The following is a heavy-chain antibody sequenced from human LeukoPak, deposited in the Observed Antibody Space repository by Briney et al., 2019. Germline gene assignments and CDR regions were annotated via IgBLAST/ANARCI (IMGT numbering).Heavy chain of an antibody. D-gene: IGHD1-26*01. CDR2: IIPIFGTA. CDR1: GGTFSSYA. CDR3: AHQRNSGSYWV. V-gene: IGHV1-69*01. J-gene: IGHJ4*02. Sequence: ASVKVSCKASGGTFSSYAISWVRQAPGQGLEWMGGIIPIFGTANYAQKFQGRVTITADESTNTAYMELSSLRSEDTAVYYCAHQRNSGSYWVWGQGTLVTVSS.